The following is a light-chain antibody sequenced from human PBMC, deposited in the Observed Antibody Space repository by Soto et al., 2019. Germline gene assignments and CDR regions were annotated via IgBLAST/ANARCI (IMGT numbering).Light chain of an antibody. Sequence: TVVTQSPATRSSSPGERATLSCRASQSVSSYLGWYQQKPGQAPRLLIYDASNRATGIPARFSGSGSGTDFPLTISRLQPEAFAVYYCQQRSPWPPKITFGQGTRREIK. J-gene: IGKJ5*01. V-gene: IGKV3-11*01. CDR1: QSVSSY. CDR2: DAS. CDR3: QQRSPWPPKIT.